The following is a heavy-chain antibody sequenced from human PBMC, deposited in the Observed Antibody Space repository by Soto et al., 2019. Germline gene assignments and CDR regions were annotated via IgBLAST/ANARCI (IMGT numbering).Heavy chain of an antibody. CDR1: GFTFSSYA. Sequence: GGSLRLSCAASGFTFSSYAMSWVRQAPGKGLEWVSAISGSGGSTYYADSVKGRFTISRDNSKNTLYLQMNSLRAEDTAVYYCAKAPYSNGWDYYYYGMDVWGQGTTVTVSS. CDR2: ISGSGGST. D-gene: IGHD6-19*01. CDR3: AKAPYSNGWDYYYYGMDV. J-gene: IGHJ6*02. V-gene: IGHV3-23*01.